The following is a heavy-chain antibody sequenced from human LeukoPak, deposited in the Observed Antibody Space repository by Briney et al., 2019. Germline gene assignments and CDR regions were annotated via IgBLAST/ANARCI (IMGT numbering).Heavy chain of an antibody. D-gene: IGHD3-22*01. CDR2: ISGSGATT. Sequence: GGSLRLSCAASGFTFTSYAMTWVRQAPGKGLEWVSSISGSGATTSYADSVKGRFTISRDNPRNTLYLQMNNLRAEDTAVYYCAKGSGRYYDSSGYFNYW. J-gene: IGHJ4*03. CDR3: AKGSGRYYDSSGYFNY. CDR1: GFTFTSYA. V-gene: IGHV3-23*01.